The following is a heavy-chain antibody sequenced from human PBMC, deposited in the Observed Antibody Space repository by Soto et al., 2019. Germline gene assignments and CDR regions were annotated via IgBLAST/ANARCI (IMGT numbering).Heavy chain of an antibody. D-gene: IGHD5-18*01. CDR1: GFTVSSNY. J-gene: IGHJ4*02. CDR2: IYTGGTT. V-gene: IGHV3-53*01. CDR3: AGFLPDSYGRYYFDY. Sequence: PGGSLRLSCAASGFTVSSNYMSWVRQAPGKGLESVSIIYTGGTTYNADSVEGRFTISRDNSKNTLYLQMNSLRAEDTAVYYCAGFLPDSYGRYYFDYWGQGTLVTVSS.